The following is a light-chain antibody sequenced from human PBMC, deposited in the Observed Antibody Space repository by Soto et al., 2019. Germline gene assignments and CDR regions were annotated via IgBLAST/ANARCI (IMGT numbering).Light chain of an antibody. Sequence: IKMTQSASTLSASLGDTVTITCRASQSISVSLAWYQQKPGKAPNLLIYDASTLQGGVPSRFSGSGSGTEFTLTISSLQPEDFATYYCQQLNSYPLTFGPGTKVDIK. CDR2: DAS. CDR3: QQLNSYPLT. V-gene: IGKV1-5*01. J-gene: IGKJ3*01. CDR1: QSISVS.